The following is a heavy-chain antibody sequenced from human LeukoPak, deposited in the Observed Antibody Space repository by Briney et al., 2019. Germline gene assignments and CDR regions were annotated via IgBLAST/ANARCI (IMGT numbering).Heavy chain of an antibody. J-gene: IGHJ4*02. CDR1: GYTFTGYY. Sequence: SVNVSYTPSGYTFTGYYMHWVRQAPGQGLEWMGWINPNSGGTNYAQKFQGRVTMTRDTSISTAYMELSRLRSDDTAVYYCARGTYYYDSSGYFGYWGQGTRVTVSS. D-gene: IGHD3-22*01. CDR2: INPNSGGT. CDR3: ARGTYYYDSSGYFGY. V-gene: IGHV1-2*02.